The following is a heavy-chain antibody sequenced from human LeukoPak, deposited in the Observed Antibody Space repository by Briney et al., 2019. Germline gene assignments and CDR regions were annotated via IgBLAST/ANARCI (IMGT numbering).Heavy chain of an antibody. CDR3: ARDNERRIDP. CDR2: IYYSGST. CDR1: GGSASSGSYY. J-gene: IGHJ5*02. D-gene: IGHD1-1*01. V-gene: IGHV4-61*01. Sequence: SETLSLTCTVSGGSASSGSYYWSWIRQPPGKGLEWIGYIYYSGSTNYNPSLKSRVTISVDTSKNQFSLKLSSVTAADTAVYYCARDNERRIDPWGQGTLVTVSS.